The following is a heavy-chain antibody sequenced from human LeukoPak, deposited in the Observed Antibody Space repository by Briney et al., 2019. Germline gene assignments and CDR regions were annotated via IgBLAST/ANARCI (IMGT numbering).Heavy chain of an antibody. CDR1: AGSFISSSHH. J-gene: IGHJ5*01. CDR2: VYYGRTT. D-gene: IGHD5-12*01. Sequence: PSETLSLTCTVSAGSFISSSHHWGWIRQSPGKGLESIGTVYYGRTTYYNPSLDGRVTISLDTSANHFSLQLNSVTAADTAVYYCVRHDGRGGATMGAFDSWGQGSLVTVSS. V-gene: IGHV4-39*01. CDR3: VRHDGRGGATMGAFDS.